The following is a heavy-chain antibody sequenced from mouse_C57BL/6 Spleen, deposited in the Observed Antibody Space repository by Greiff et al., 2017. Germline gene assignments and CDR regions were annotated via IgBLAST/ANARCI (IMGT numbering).Heavy chain of an antibody. CDR3: ARQGDSSGAMDY. V-gene: IGHV1-26*01. Sequence: EVKLQQSGPELVKPGASVKISCKASGYTFTDYYMNWVKQSHGKSLEWIGDINPNNGGTSYNQKFKGKATLTVDKSSSTAYMELRSLTSEDSAVYYCARQGDSSGAMDYWGQGTSVTVSS. D-gene: IGHD3-2*01. CDR2: INPNNGGT. J-gene: IGHJ4*01. CDR1: GYTFTDYY.